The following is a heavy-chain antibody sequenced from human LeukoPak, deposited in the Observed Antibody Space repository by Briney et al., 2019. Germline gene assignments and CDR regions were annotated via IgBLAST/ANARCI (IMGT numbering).Heavy chain of an antibody. CDR1: GFTFSSYW. J-gene: IGHJ3*01. V-gene: IGHV3-7*01. CDR3: ASGGNRAFDF. CDR2: IKQDGSEK. D-gene: IGHD4-23*01. Sequence: PGGSLRLSCAASGFTFSSYWMSWVRQAPGKGLEWVASIKQDGSEKYYVDSVKGRFTISKDNARNSLYLQMNSLRAEDTTIYYCASGGNRAFDFCGQGTLVTVSS.